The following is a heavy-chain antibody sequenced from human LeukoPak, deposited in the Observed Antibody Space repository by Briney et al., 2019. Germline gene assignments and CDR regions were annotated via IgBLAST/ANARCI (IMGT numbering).Heavy chain of an antibody. J-gene: IGHJ4*02. Sequence: GGSLRLSCAASGFTFSSYSIHWVRQPLGKGLEWVALISYDGRSKYYADSVNGRFTISRDNSKETLYLQMDSLRIEDTAVYYCARDSAVPGTQPPDYWGRGTLVTVSS. CDR3: ARDSAVPGTQPPDY. CDR2: ISYDGRSK. V-gene: IGHV3-30*04. CDR1: GFTFSSYS. D-gene: IGHD6-13*01.